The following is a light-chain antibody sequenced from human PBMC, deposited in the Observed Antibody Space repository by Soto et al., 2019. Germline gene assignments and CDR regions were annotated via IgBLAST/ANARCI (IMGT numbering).Light chain of an antibody. CDR2: WAS. CDR1: QGVVHSSNNKDF. Sequence: DIVMTQSPDALAVSLGERATINCKSSQGVVHSSNNKDFLAWFQQKPGQPPKLFIYWASTRESGVPDRFSGSGSGTDFTLTISSLQAEDVAIYYCQQYYSLPFTFGPGTKVDLK. J-gene: IGKJ3*01. V-gene: IGKV4-1*01. CDR3: QQYYSLPFT.